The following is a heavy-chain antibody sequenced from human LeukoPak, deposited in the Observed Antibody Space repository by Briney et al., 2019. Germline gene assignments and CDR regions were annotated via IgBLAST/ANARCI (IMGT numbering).Heavy chain of an antibody. J-gene: IGHJ4*02. Sequence: TGGSLRLSCAASGFTFSSYSMNWVRQAPGKGLEWVSSISSSSSYIYYADSVKGRFTISRDNAKNSLYLQMNSLRAEDTAVYYCARDVLRWPVAPDYWGQGTLVTVSS. CDR2: ISSSSSYI. D-gene: IGHD4-23*01. V-gene: IGHV3-21*01. CDR1: GFTFSSYS. CDR3: ARDVLRWPVAPDY.